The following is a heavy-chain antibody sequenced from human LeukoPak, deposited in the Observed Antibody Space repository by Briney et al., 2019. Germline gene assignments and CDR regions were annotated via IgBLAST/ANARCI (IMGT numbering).Heavy chain of an antibody. D-gene: IGHD3-22*01. CDR3: ATRIPSRYYYDSSGYYYFDY. CDR2: IIPILGIA. V-gene: IGHV1-69*04. Sequence: SVKVSCKASGGTFSSYAISWVRQAPGQGLEWMGRIIPILGIANYAQKFQGRVTITADKSTSTAYMELSSLRSEDTAVYYCATRIPSRYYYDSSGYYYFDYWGQGTLVTVSS. J-gene: IGHJ4*02. CDR1: GGTFSSYA.